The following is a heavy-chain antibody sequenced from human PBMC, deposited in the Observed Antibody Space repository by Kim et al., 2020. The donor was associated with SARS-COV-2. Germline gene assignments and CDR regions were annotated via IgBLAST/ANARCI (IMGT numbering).Heavy chain of an antibody. CDR2: IIPIFGTA. V-gene: IGHV1-69*06. Sequence: SVKVSCKSSVGTFSSYAISWVRQAPGQGLEWMGGIIPIFGTANYAHKFQGRVTITADKSTSTAYMALSSLRSEDTAVYYCATGYRLVWTYWGQGTLVTV. CDR3: ATGYRLVWTY. D-gene: IGHD6-25*01. CDR1: VGTFSSYA. J-gene: IGHJ4*02.